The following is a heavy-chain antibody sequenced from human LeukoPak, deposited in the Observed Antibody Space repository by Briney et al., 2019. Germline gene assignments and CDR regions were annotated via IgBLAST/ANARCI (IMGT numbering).Heavy chain of an antibody. CDR1: GGTFSSYA. CDR3: ARGPHLFLTNYFIAY. D-gene: IGHD3-9*01. J-gene: IGHJ4*02. Sequence: GASVKVSCKASGGTFSSYAISWVRQAPGQGLEWMGGIIPIFGTANYAQKFQGRVTITADESTSTAYMELSRLRSDDTAMYYCARGPHLFLTNYFIAYWGQGTLVTVSS. CDR2: IIPIFGTA. V-gene: IGHV1-69*01.